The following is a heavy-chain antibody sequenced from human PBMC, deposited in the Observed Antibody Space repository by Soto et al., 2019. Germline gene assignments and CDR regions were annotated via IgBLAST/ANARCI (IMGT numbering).Heavy chain of an antibody. CDR1: GFTLSSYA. Sequence: ESGGGVVQPGRSLRLSCAASGFTLSSYAMHWVRQAPGKGLEWVALISYDGSNKYYADSVKGRFTISRDNSKNTLSLQMNSLRGEDTALYYCARASRDGYNTIDYWGQGTLVTVSS. V-gene: IGHV3-30-3*01. J-gene: IGHJ4*02. CDR2: ISYDGSNK. D-gene: IGHD5-12*01. CDR3: ARASRDGYNTIDY.